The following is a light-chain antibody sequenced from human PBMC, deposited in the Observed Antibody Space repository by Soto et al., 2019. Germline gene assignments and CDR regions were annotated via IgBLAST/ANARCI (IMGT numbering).Light chain of an antibody. CDR2: WPS. Sequence: DIVLTQSPDSLAVSLGERATINCKSSQSVLSSSTNTNYLAWSQQKPGQPPKLLIYWPSARQSGVPDRLSGSGSGTDFTLTISRLQAEDVAVYYCQQYDSSPYTCGQGTKLEI. V-gene: IGKV4-1*01. CDR1: QSVLSSSTNTNY. J-gene: IGKJ2*01. CDR3: QQYDSSPYT.